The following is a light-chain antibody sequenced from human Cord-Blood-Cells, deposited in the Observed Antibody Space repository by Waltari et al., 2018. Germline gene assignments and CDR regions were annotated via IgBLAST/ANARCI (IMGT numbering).Light chain of an antibody. Sequence: QSALTQPPSVSGSPGQSVPLSCTGTSSAVGSYNRVSWYQQPPGTAPKLMIYEVSNRPSGVPDRFSVSKSGNTASLTISGLQAEDEADYYGSSYTSSSTFVLGGGTKLTVL. CDR3: SSYTSSSTFV. CDR2: EVS. CDR1: SSAVGSYNR. J-gene: IGLJ2*01. V-gene: IGLV2-18*02.